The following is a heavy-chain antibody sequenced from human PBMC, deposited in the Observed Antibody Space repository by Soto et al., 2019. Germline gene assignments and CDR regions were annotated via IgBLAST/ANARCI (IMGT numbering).Heavy chain of an antibody. V-gene: IGHV1-2*02. CDR1: GYTFTGYY. CDR3: ARDYPPDYYDSSGYYFGGWFDL. CDR2: INPNSGGT. D-gene: IGHD3-22*01. Sequence: SLKVSFKASGYTFTGYYMHWVRQAPGQGLEWMGWINPNSGGTNYAQKFQGRVTMTRDTSISTAYMELSRLRFDDTAVYYCARDYPPDYYDSSGYYFGGWFDLWGQGTLVTVSS. J-gene: IGHJ5*02.